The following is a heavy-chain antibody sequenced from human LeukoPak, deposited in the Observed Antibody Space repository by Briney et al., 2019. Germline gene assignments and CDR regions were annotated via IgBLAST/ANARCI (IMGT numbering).Heavy chain of an antibody. CDR2: IHYSGST. V-gene: IGHV4-59*08. J-gene: IGHJ4*02. CDR3: ARHVADCGGDCYSLYYFDY. CDR1: GDSIRSYY. D-gene: IGHD2-21*02. Sequence: SETLSLTCTVSGDSIRSYYWSWIRQPPGKGLEWIGNIHYSGSTKYSSSLKSRVTISVDTSTNQFSLRLTSVTAADTAVYYCARHVADCGGDCYSLYYFDYWGQGTLVTFSS.